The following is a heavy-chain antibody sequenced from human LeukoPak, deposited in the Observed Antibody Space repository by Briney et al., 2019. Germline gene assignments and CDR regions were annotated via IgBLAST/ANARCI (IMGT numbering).Heavy chain of an antibody. J-gene: IGHJ4*02. CDR3: ARVMFNYYDSSGYYLDY. Sequence: GGSLRLSCAASGFTFTNYAIKWVRQAPGQGLDYVSSISINGGSTYYANSVKGRFTISRDNSKNMVYLQMGSLRAEDMALYYCARVMFNYYDSSGYYLDYWGQGTLVTVSS. D-gene: IGHD3-22*01. CDR1: GFTFTNYA. V-gene: IGHV3-64*01. CDR2: ISINGGST.